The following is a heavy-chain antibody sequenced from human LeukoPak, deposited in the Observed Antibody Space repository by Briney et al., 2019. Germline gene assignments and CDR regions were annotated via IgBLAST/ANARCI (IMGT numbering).Heavy chain of an antibody. CDR1: GFTFTSYA. Sequence: GALRLSCAASGFTFTSYAMHRVRQAPGKGLEWVAVISYDGSNKYYADSVKGRFTISRDNSKNTLYLQMNSLRAEDTAVYYCASNYDSSGYGTAPFDYWGQGTLVTVSS. J-gene: IGHJ4*02. D-gene: IGHD3-22*01. CDR3: ASNYDSSGYGTAPFDY. CDR2: ISYDGSNK. V-gene: IGHV3-30-3*01.